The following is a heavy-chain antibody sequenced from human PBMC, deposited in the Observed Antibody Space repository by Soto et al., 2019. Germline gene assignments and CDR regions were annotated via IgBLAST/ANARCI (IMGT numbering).Heavy chain of an antibody. CDR3: ARDPSEGYCSGGSCYYFDY. V-gene: IGHV1-46*01. CDR1: GYTFTSYY. J-gene: IGHJ4*02. D-gene: IGHD2-15*01. Sequence: VASVKVSCKASGYTFTSYYMHWVRQAPGQGLEWMGIINPSGGSTSYAQKFQGRVTMTRDTSTSTVYMELSSLRSEDTAVYYCARDPSEGYCSGGSCYYFDYWGQGTLVTVSS. CDR2: INPSGGST.